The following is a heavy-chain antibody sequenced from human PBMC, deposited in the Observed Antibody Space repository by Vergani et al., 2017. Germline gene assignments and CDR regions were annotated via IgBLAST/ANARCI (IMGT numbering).Heavy chain of an antibody. CDR1: GFTFSSYS. CDR3: AKIPMVGATFDY. Sequence: EVQLVESGGGLVKPGGSLRLSCAASGFTFSSYSMNWVRQAPGKGLEWVANIKQDGSEKYYVDSVKGRFTISRDNAKNSLYLQMNSLRAEDTAVYYCAKIPMVGATFDYWGQGTLVTVSS. D-gene: IGHD1-26*01. CDR2: IKQDGSEK. V-gene: IGHV3-7*01. J-gene: IGHJ4*02.